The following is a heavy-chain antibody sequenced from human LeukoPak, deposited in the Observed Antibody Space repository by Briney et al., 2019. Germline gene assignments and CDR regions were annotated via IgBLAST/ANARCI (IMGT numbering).Heavy chain of an antibody. CDR1: GFTVSSKY. D-gene: IGHD5-18*01. CDR3: ANGYSDGFAFDY. J-gene: IGHJ4*02. Sequence: PGGSLRLSCAGSGFTVSSKYMSWVRQAPGKGLEWVSVIYSGGSTYYADSVKGRFAISRDNSKNTLYLQMNSLRAEDTAVYYCANGYSDGFAFDYWGQGTLVTVSS. V-gene: IGHV3-66*01. CDR2: IYSGGST.